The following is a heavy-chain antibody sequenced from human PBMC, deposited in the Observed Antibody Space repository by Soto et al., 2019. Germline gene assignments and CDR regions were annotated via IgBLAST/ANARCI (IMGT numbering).Heavy chain of an antibody. CDR3: ARDAYDRGSLDY. CDR1: GGNFSTHA. Sequence: QMQLVQSGAEVKKPGSSVKVSCKASGGNFSTHAISWVRQAPGQGLVWMGGIIPMFNTTISAQKFQGRVTITADEYTSTAYMELGSLRSEDTAVYYCARDAYDRGSLDYWGQGTLVTVSS. V-gene: IGHV1-69*01. D-gene: IGHD3-22*01. CDR2: IIPMFNTT. J-gene: IGHJ4*02.